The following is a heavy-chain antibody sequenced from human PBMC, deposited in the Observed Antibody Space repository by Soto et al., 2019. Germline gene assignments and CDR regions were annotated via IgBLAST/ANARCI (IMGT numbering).Heavy chain of an antibody. J-gene: IGHJ4*02. CDR1: GDSISNGYYT. Sequence: QVQLQESGPGLVEPSQTLSLTCTVSGDSISNGYYTWSWIRQPPGKDLEWIGHIYNSVNTYSNPSLNXLXTXSXXRSKNQFSPQLRSVPAADPAVYSCARGPRRDKVGYWSQGTLFTASS. V-gene: IGHV4-30-4*01. CDR2: IYNSVNT. CDR3: ARGPRRDKVGY.